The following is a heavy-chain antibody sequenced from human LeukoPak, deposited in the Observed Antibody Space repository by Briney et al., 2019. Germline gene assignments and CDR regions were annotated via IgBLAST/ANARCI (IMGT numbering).Heavy chain of an antibody. J-gene: IGHJ4*02. CDR1: GGSISSYY. V-gene: IGHV4-34*01. CDR2: INHSGST. CDR3: ARRRGYSYGPFDY. Sequence: PSGTLSLTCTVSGGSISSYYWSWIRQPPGKGLEWIGEINHSGSTNYNPSLKSRVTISVDTSKNQFSLKLSSVTAADTAVYYCARRRGYSYGPFDYWGQGTLVTVSS. D-gene: IGHD5-18*01.